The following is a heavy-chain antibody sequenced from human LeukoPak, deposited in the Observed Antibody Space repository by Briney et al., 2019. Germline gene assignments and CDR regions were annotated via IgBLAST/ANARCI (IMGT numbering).Heavy chain of an antibody. J-gene: IGHJ4*02. D-gene: IGHD5-18*01. Sequence: SETLSLTCTVSGGSISSYYWSWIRQPAGKGLEWIGRIYTSGSTNYNPSLKSRVTMSVDTSKNQFSLKLSSVTAADTAVYYCASYRRGPMVKNRYYFDYWGQGTLVTVSS. CDR1: GGSISSYY. V-gene: IGHV4-4*07. CDR2: IYTSGST. CDR3: ASYRRGPMVKNRYYFDY.